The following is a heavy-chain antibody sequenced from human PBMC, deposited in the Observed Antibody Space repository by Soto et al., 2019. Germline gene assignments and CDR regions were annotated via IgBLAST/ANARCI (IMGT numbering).Heavy chain of an antibody. CDR1: GGTFSSYA. Sequence: QVQLVQSGAEVKKPGSSVKVSCKASGGTFSSYAISWVRQATGQGLEWMGGIIPIFGTANYAQKFQGRVTITAEESTSTAYMELSSLRSEDTAVYYCARHEGGPYSNHQGYYYYGMDVWCQGTTVTVSS. CDR2: IIPIFGTA. J-gene: IGHJ6*02. V-gene: IGHV1-69*01. CDR3: ARHEGGPYSNHQGYYYYGMDV. D-gene: IGHD4-4*01.